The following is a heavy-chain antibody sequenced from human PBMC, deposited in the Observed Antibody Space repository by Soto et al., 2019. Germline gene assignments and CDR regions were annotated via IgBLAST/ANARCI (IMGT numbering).Heavy chain of an antibody. Sequence: EVQLLESGGGLVQPGGSLRLSCAASGFTFSSYAMSWVRQAPGKGLEWVSAISGSGGSTYYAESVKGRFTISRDNSKKTLYMQMNSLRAEDTAVYYCAKDPPIAVAGSSYYYYYYGMDVWGQGTTVTVSS. J-gene: IGHJ6*02. CDR3: AKDPPIAVAGSSYYYYYYGMDV. CDR2: ISGSGGST. CDR1: GFTFSSYA. D-gene: IGHD6-19*01. V-gene: IGHV3-23*01.